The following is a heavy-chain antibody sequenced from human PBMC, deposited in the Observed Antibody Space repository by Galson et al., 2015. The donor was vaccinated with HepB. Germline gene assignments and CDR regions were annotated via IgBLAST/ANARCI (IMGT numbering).Heavy chain of an antibody. D-gene: IGHD3-3*01. V-gene: IGHV3-23*01. J-gene: IGHJ6*02. CDR1: GFTFSSYA. CDR2: ISGSGSST. CDR3: TKEDEDYDFWSGTDGMDV. Sequence: SLRLSCAASGFTFSSYAMSWVRQAPGKGLEWVSLISGSGSSTYYPDSVKGRFTISRDNSKNTLYLQTNSLRAEDTALYYCTKEDEDYDFWSGTDGMDVWGQGTTVTVSS.